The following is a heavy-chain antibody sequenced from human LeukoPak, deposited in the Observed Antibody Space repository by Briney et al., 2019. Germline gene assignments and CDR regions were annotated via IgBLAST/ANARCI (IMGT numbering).Heavy chain of an antibody. J-gene: IGHJ3*02. Sequence: SETLSLTCAVSGGSISSGGYSWSWVRQPPGKGLEWIGYIYYSGSTNYNPSLKSRVTISVDTSKNQFSLKLSSVTAADTAVYYCARVYGSGYDFRGAFDIWGQGTMVTVSS. CDR3: ARVYGSGYDFRGAFDI. CDR2: IYYSGST. D-gene: IGHD5-12*01. CDR1: GGSISSGGYS. V-gene: IGHV4-61*08.